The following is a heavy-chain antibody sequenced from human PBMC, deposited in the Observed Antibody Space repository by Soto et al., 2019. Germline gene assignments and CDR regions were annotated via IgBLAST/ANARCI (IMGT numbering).Heavy chain of an antibody. CDR2: IYYSGST. CDR1: GGSISSSSYY. CDR3: ARLVKTTGFSGVYYYYGMDV. J-gene: IGHJ6*02. Sequence: SESMSLTCTVSGGSISSSSYYWGWIRQPPGKGLEWIGSIYYSGSTYYNPSLKSRVTISVDTSKNQFSLKLSSVTAADTAVYYCARLVKTTGFSGVYYYYGMDVWGQGTMVTVSS. D-gene: IGHD2-8*02. V-gene: IGHV4-39*01.